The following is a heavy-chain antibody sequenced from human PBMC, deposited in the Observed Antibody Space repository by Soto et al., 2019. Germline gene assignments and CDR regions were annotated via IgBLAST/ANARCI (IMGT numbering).Heavy chain of an antibody. CDR1: GYTFTGYY. J-gene: IGHJ6*02. Sequence: ASVKVSCKASGYTFTGYYMHWVRQAPGQGLEWMGWINPNSGGTNYAQKFQGRVTMTRDTSISTAYMELSRLRSDDTAVYYCAREGAPYCSSTSCLNYYYYGMDVWGQGTTVTVSS. D-gene: IGHD2-2*01. V-gene: IGHV1-2*02. CDR3: AREGAPYCSSTSCLNYYYYGMDV. CDR2: INPNSGGT.